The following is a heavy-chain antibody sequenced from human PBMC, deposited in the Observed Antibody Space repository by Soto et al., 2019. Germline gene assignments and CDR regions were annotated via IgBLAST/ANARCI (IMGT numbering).Heavy chain of an antibody. CDR2: INPSGGST. J-gene: IGHJ4*02. V-gene: IGHV1-46*01. CDR1: GYTFTSYY. Sequence: ASVKVSCKASGYTFTSYYMHWVRQAPGQGLEWMGIINPSGGSTRYAQKFQGRVTMTRDTSTSTVYMEGSSLRSDDTAGYYCARGLIYDSSGYYFDYWGQGTLVTVSS. D-gene: IGHD3-22*01. CDR3: ARGLIYDSSGYYFDY.